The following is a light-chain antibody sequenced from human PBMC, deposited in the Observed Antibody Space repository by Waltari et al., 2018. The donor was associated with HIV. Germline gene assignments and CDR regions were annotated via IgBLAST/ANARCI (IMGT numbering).Light chain of an antibody. V-gene: IGLV2-23*01. CDR1: SRDVGSYNF. CDR2: EGD. Sequence: QSALTQPASLSGSPGQSTTIPCTGPSRDVGSYNFVSWYQQHPGKAPKLIIYEGDKRPSGVSYRFSGSKSGSTASLTISGLQAEDEADYYCCSYAGSSTYVVFGGGTQLTVL. J-gene: IGLJ2*01. CDR3: CSYAGSSTYVV.